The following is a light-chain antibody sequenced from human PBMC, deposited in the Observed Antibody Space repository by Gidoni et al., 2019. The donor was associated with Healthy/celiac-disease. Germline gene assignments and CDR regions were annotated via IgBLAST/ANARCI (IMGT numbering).Light chain of an antibody. V-gene: IGKV1-33*01. CDR1: QDISNY. Sequence: EIPMTQSPSSLSASVGDRVTITCQASQDISNYLNWYQQKPGKDPKLLIYDASNFETGVPSMFSGSGSGTDFTFTISSLQPEDISTYYCQQYDNLLYTFXQXTKLEIK. J-gene: IGKJ2*01. CDR3: QQYDNLLYT. CDR2: DAS.